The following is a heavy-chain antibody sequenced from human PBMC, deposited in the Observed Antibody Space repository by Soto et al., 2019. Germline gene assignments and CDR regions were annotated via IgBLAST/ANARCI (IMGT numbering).Heavy chain of an antibody. D-gene: IGHD1-26*01. V-gene: IGHV3-74*01. CDR1: GFTFSTYW. J-gene: IGHJ4*01. CDR2: IKTDGSVT. CDR3: AKPYSGSPPKNFDY. Sequence: GGSLRLSCAASGFTFSTYWMHWVRQAPGKGLVWVSRIKTDGSVTTYADSVRGRFTISRDNSKNTVYLQMNSLRAEDTAVYYCAKPYSGSPPKNFDYWGQGTLVTVSS.